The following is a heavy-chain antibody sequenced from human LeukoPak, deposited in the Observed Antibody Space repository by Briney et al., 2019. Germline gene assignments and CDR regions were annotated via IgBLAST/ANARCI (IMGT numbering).Heavy chain of an antibody. CDR1: GVSFSDYY. V-gene: IGHV4-34*01. CDR3: ARGHSRVLIDH. J-gene: IGHJ4*02. Sequence: SETLSLTCAVDGVSFSDYYWSWIRQPPGKGLEWIGEIQYSADTNYNPSLKSRVTISVDPSKNQLSLKLSSLTAAEKAVYFCARGHSRVLIDHWGQGNLVTVSS. D-gene: IGHD1-26*01. CDR2: IQYSADT.